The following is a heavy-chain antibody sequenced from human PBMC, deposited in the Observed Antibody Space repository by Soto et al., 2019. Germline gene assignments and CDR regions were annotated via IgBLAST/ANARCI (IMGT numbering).Heavy chain of an antibody. D-gene: IGHD2-2*01. V-gene: IGHV3-21*01. CDR2: ISSSSSYI. CDR1: GFPFSGSS. Sequence: GGSLNLSCAASGFPFSGSSMNWVRPAPGKGLEWDTSISSSSSYIYYADSVKGRFTISRDNAKNSLYLQMNSLRAEDTAVYYCAREYQLLEGYYYYGMDVWGQGTTVNVSS. CDR3: AREYQLLEGYYYYGMDV. J-gene: IGHJ6*02.